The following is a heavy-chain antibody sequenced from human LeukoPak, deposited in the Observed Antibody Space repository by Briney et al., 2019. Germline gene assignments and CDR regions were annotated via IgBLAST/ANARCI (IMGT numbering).Heavy chain of an antibody. Sequence: AGVTVSRKASGYTFTSYVISWVRPAPGQGGGWMGWICACNGKADNTQKLQGRGTLTPDTDTSTASMELRNFRSSGTAASLCARTLILAGYEIGMDVWGGGATVTVSS. CDR1: GYTFTSYV. CDR2: ICACNGKA. V-gene: IGHV1-18*01. J-gene: IGHJ6*01. D-gene: IGHD3-9*01. CDR3: ARTLILAGYEIGMDV.